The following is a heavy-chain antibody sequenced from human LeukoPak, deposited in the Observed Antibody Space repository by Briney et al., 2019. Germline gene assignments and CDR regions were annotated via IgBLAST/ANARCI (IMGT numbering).Heavy chain of an antibody. Sequence: GGSLRLSCAASGFTFSSYGMHWVRQAPGKGLEWVAVIWYGGSNKYYADSVKGRFTISRDNSKNTLYLQMNSLRAEDTAVYYCARDPPQWFGEFIWGQGTLVTVSS. V-gene: IGHV3-33*08. D-gene: IGHD3-10*01. CDR1: GFTFSSYG. CDR2: IWYGGSNK. J-gene: IGHJ4*02. CDR3: ARDPPQWFGEFI.